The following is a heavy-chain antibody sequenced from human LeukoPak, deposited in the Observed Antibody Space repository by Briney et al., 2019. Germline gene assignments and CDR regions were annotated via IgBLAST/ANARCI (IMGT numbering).Heavy chain of an antibody. CDR3: AKVPYYYDSSGYFS. J-gene: IGHJ4*02. CDR2: ISGSGGST. CDR1: GFTFSSYA. V-gene: IGHV3-23*01. Sequence: GGSLRLSCAASGFTFSSYAMSWVRQAPGKGLEWVSAISGSGGSTYYADSVKGRFTISRDNSKNTLHLQMNSLRAEDTAVYYCAKVPYYYDSSGYFSWGQGTLVTVSS. D-gene: IGHD3-22*01.